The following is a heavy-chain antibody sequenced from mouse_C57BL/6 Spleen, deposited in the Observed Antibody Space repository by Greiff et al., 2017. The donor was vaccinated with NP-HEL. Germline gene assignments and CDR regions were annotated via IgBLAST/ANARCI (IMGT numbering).Heavy chain of an antibody. CDR3: AKNGWDWYFDV. CDR1: GFSLTSYG. CDR2: IWRGGST. J-gene: IGHJ1*03. V-gene: IGHV2-5*01. D-gene: IGHD3-3*01. Sequence: VKVVESGPGLVQPSQSLSITCTVSGFSLTSYGVHWVRQSPGRGLEWLGVIWRGGSTDYNAAFMSRLSITKDNSKSQVFFKMNSLQADDTAIYYCAKNGWDWYFDVWGTGTTVTVSS.